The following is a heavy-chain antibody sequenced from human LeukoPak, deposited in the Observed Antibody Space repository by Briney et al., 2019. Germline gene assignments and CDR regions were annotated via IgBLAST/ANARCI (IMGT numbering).Heavy chain of an antibody. J-gene: IGHJ6*03. CDR1: GGSFSGYY. D-gene: IGHD2-2*01. Sequence: SETLSLTCAVYGGSFSGYYWSWIRQPPGKGLEWIGEINHSGSTNYNPSLKSRVTISVDTSKNQFSLKLSSVTAADTAVYYCARSWCSSTSCYFLRYYYYMDVWGKGTTVTISS. V-gene: IGHV4-34*01. CDR2: INHSGST. CDR3: ARSWCSSTSCYFLRYYYYMDV.